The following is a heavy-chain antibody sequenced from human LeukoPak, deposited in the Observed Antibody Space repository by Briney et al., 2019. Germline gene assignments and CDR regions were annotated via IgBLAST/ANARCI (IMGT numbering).Heavy chain of an antibody. Sequence: ASVKVSCKASGYTFTGYYMHWVRQAPGQGLEWMGRINPNSGGTNYAQKFQGRVTMTRDTSISTAYTELSRLRSDDTAVYYCARVSGWYNWFDPWGQGTLVTVSS. CDR1: GYTFTGYY. CDR3: ARVSGWYNWFDP. CDR2: INPNSGGT. D-gene: IGHD6-19*01. J-gene: IGHJ5*02. V-gene: IGHV1-2*06.